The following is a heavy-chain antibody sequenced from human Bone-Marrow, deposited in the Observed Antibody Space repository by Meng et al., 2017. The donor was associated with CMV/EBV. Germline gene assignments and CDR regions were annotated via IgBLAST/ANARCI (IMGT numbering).Heavy chain of an antibody. CDR1: GYTFTGYY. CDR3: ARRASDSSGYYPLNWFDP. D-gene: IGHD3-22*01. V-gene: IGHV1-46*01. Sequence: ASVKVSCKASGYTFTGYYMHWVRQAPGQGLEWMGWINPSGGSTSYAQKFQGRVTMTRDTSTSTVYMELSSLRSEDTAVYYCARRASDSSGYYPLNWFDPWGQGTLVTVSS. J-gene: IGHJ5*02. CDR2: INPSGGST.